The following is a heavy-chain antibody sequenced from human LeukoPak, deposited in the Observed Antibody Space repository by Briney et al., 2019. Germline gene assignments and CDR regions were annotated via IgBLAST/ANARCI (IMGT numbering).Heavy chain of an antibody. CDR1: GGSISSGGYY. Sequence: SETLSLTCTVSGGSISSGGYYWSWIRQHPGKGLEWIGYIYYSGSTYYNPSLKSRVTISVDTSKNQFSLKLSSVTAADTAVYYCARVVGSGLWFGELSLDYWGQGTLVTVSS. D-gene: IGHD3-10*01. CDR3: ARVVGSGLWFGELSLDY. V-gene: IGHV4-31*03. J-gene: IGHJ4*02. CDR2: IYYSGST.